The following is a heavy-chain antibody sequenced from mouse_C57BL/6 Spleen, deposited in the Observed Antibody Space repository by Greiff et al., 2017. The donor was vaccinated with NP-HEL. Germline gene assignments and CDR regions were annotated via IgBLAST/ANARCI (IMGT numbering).Heavy chain of an antibody. CDR3: ARSRGH. V-gene: IGHV1-42*01. J-gene: IGHJ3*01. CDR1: GYSFTGYY. CDR2: INPSTGGT. Sequence: EVKLVESGPELVKPGASVKISCKASGYSFTGYYMNWVKQSPEKSLEWIGEINPSTGGTTYNQKFKAKATLTVDKSSSTAYMQLKSLTSEDSAVYYCARSRGHWGQGTLVTVSA.